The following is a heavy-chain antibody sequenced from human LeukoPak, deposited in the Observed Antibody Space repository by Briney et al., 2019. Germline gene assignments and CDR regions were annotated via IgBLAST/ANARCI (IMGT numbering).Heavy chain of an antibody. CDR1: GYSFPTYW. Sequence: GESLKISCKASGYSFPTYWISWVRQKPGKGLEWMGRIDPSDSYTNYSPSFQGHVTISADKSISTAYLQWSSLKASDTAMYYCARGDSSGWSDWGQGTLVTVSS. CDR2: IDPSDSYT. D-gene: IGHD6-19*01. J-gene: IGHJ4*02. CDR3: ARGDSSGWSD. V-gene: IGHV5-10-1*01.